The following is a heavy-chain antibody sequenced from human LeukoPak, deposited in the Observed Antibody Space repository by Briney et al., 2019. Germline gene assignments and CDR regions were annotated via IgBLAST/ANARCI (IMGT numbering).Heavy chain of an antibody. CDR3: ARVDTEAFDI. V-gene: IGHV4-34*01. J-gene: IGHJ3*02. Sequence: SETLSLTCAVYGGSFSGYYWSWIRQPPGKGLEWIGEITHSGSTNYNPTLKSRVTILVDTSKNQFSLKVSSVTAADTAVYYCARVDTEAFDIWGQGTMVTVSS. CDR2: ITHSGST. CDR1: GGSFSGYY.